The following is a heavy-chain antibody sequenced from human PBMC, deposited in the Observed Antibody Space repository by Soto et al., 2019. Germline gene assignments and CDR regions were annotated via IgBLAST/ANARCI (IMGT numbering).Heavy chain of an antibody. CDR1: GFTVSSNS. CDR2: IYADGGT. Sequence: EVELVETGGGLIQPGGSLRLSCAVSGFTVSSNSMSWVRQAPGKGLEWVSLIYADGGTYYGDSVKGRFTISRDTSKNTVALKMTSLRADDTAVYYCARDNSILGAPFQDWGQGTLVTVSS. J-gene: IGHJ1*01. CDR3: ARDNSILGAPFQD. V-gene: IGHV3-53*02. D-gene: IGHD3-16*01.